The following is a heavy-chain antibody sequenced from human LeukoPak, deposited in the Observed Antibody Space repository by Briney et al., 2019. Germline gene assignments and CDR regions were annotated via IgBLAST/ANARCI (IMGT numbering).Heavy chain of an antibody. CDR2: ISSSGSTI. CDR1: GFTFSSYE. D-gene: IGHD3-10*01. V-gene: IGHV3-48*03. CDR3: AKDQDYYGSGNVFYMDV. J-gene: IGHJ6*03. Sequence: GGSLRLSCAASGFTFSSYEMNWVRQAPGKGLEWVSYISSSGSTIYYADSVKGRFTISRDNSKNTLYLQMNSLRAEDTAVYYCAKDQDYYGSGNVFYMDVWGKGTTVTVSS.